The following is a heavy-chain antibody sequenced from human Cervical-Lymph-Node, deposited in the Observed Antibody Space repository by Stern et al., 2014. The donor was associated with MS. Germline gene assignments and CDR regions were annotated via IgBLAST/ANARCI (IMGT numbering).Heavy chain of an antibody. V-gene: IGHV1-46*03. J-gene: IGHJ4*02. CDR1: GYTFRKYY. D-gene: IGHD1-26*01. CDR2: INPSRNTT. Sequence: VQLLQSGAEVKKPGASVKVSCKASGYTFRKYYMHWVRQAPGQGLEWVGIINPSRNTTSHAQKFQDRVTISKHTSTSTVYMELSSLRSEDTAVYYCARDSSGTYSSLDYWGQGTLVTVSS. CDR3: ARDSSGTYSSLDY.